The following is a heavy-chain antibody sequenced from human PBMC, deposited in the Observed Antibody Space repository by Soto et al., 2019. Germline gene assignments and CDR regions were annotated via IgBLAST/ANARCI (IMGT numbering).Heavy chain of an antibody. CDR2: ISWNSGSI. CDR3: AKGYCSGGSCYGHDAFDI. Sequence: GGSMRLSCAASGFNFDDYAMHWVRQAPGKGLEWVSGISWNSGSIGYADSVKGRFTISRDNAKNSLYLQMNSLRAEDTALYYCAKGYCSGGSCYGHDAFDIWGQGTMVTVS. CDR1: GFNFDDYA. J-gene: IGHJ3*02. D-gene: IGHD2-15*01. V-gene: IGHV3-9*01.